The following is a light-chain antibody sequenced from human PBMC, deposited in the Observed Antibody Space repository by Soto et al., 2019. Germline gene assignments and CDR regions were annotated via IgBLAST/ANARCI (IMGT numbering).Light chain of an antibody. J-gene: IGKJ2*01. V-gene: IGKV1-33*01. CDR2: GAS. Sequence: DIQMTQSPSSVSASVGDRVTITCRASQDISSWLAWYQQKPGKAPKLLIYGASNLEPGVPSRFSGGGSGTDFTFTISSLRPEDIATYYCQQYANVPYTFGRGTKLEIK. CDR1: QDISSW. CDR3: QQYANVPYT.